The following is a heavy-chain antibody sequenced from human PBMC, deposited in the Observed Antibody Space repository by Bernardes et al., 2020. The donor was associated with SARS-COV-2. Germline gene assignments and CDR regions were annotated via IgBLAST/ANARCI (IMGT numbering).Heavy chain of an antibody. CDR3: ARGSAAVVSHFMLLFANWYFDL. J-gene: IGHJ2*01. V-gene: IGHV4-34*01. D-gene: IGHD2-15*01. CDR1: RGSVRCYY. CDR2: IHDSGST. Sequence: SVNRDSHRGSVRCYYWRFILQTPWPGLEWIGEIHDSGSTKYNPALKSRVTISVDPSKNQFSLKLNSVTAADTAVYYCARGSAAVVSHFMLLFANWYFDLWGRGTLVTVSS.